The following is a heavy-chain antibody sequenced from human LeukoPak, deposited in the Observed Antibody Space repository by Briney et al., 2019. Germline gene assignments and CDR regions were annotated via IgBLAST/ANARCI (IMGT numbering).Heavy chain of an antibody. J-gene: IGHJ3*02. D-gene: IGHD1-26*01. CDR3: ARDAHQGGSYLGDAFDI. V-gene: IGHV4-61*02. CDR1: GGFISSGSYY. CDR2: IYTSGST. Sequence: SETLSLTCTVSGGFISSGSYYWSWIRQPAGKGLEWIGRIYTSGSTNYNPSLKSRVTISVDTSKNQFSLKLSSVTAADTAVYYCARDAHQGGSYLGDAFDIWGQGTMVTVSS.